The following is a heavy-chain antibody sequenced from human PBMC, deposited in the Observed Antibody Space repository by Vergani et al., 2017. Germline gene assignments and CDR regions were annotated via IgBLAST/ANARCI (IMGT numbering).Heavy chain of an antibody. Sequence: QVQLQESGPGLVKPSQTLSLTCTVSGGSISSGSYYWSWIRQPAGKGLEWIGRIYTSGSTNYNPSLKSRVTISVDTSKNQFSLKLSSVTAADTAVYYCARDHSYYYDSSGYYSRRAFDIWGQGTMVTVSS. V-gene: IGHV4-61*02. CDR1: GGSISSGSYY. CDR2: IYTSGST. J-gene: IGHJ3*02. D-gene: IGHD3-22*01. CDR3: ARDHSYYYDSSGYYSRRAFDI.